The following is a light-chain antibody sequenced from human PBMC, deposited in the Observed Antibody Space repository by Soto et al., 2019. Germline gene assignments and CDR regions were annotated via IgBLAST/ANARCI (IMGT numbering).Light chain of an antibody. CDR3: QQANSFFRVT. V-gene: IGKV1-12*01. Sequence: DIQMTPSPSSVSASVGDSVSITSRASKGISSWLAWYQQKRGRATKVLIYASPSLQSGVPSRFSGSGSGTDFTLTIISLQPADFATYYCQQANSFFRVTFGRGTKVDIK. CDR2: ASP. CDR1: KGISSW. J-gene: IGKJ3*01.